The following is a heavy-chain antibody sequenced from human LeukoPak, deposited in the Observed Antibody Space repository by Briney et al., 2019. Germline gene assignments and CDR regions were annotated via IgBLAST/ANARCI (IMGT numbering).Heavy chain of an antibody. J-gene: IGHJ5*02. D-gene: IGHD3-10*01. CDR2: IYYSGST. CDR1: GASISSFY. CDR3: ARIYGSGSSNWFDP. Sequence: SETQSLTCTVSGASISSFYWSWIRQSPGKGLEWIGYIYYSGSTNYNASLKSRVTISVDTSKNQFSLRLTSVTAADTAIYYCARIYGSGSSNWFDPWGQGTLVTVSS. V-gene: IGHV4-59*01.